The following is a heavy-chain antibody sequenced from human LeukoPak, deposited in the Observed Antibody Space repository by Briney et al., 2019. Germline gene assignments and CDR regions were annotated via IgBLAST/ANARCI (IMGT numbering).Heavy chain of an antibody. V-gene: IGHV3-30*18. CDR1: GFTSSSYG. D-gene: IGHD4-11*01. J-gene: IGHJ5*02. CDR2: ISYDGSNK. Sequence: GGSLRLSCAASGFTSSSYGMHWVRQAPGKGLEWVAVISYDGSNKYYADSVKGRFTISRDNSKNTLYLQMNSLRAEDTAVYYCAKGALQYYNWFDPWGQGTLVTVSS. CDR3: AKGALQYYNWFDP.